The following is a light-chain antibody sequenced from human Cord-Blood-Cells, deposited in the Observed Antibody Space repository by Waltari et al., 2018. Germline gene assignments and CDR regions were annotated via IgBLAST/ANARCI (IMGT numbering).Light chain of an antibody. Sequence: DIVMTQSPDSLAVSLGERATINCKSSQSVLYSSNNKNYLDWYQQKPGQPPKLLIYWASTRESGVPDRVSGSGSGTDFTLTISTLQAEDVAVYYCQQNYSTPYSFGQGTKLEIK. CDR1: QSVLYSSNNKNY. V-gene: IGKV4-1*01. CDR2: WAS. CDR3: QQNYSTPYS. J-gene: IGKJ2*03.